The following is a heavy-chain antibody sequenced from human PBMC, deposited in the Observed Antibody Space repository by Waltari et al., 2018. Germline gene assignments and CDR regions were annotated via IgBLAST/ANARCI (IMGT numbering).Heavy chain of an antibody. CDR1: GGSFSGYY. CDR2: INHSGST. CDR3: ARDRRAFSGYDWHPTPDY. J-gene: IGHJ4*02. V-gene: IGHV4-34*01. D-gene: IGHD5-12*01. Sequence: QVQLQQWGAGLLKPSETLSLTCAVYGGSFSGYYWSWIRQPPGKGLEWIGEINHSGSTNYNPSLKSRVTISVDTSKNQFSLKLSSVTAADTAVYYCARDRRAFSGYDWHPTPDYWGQGTLVTVSS.